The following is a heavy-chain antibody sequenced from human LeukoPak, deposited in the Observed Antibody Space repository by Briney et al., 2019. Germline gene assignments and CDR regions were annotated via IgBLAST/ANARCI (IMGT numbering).Heavy chain of an antibody. D-gene: IGHD5-12*01. CDR3: ARGGYSGYDDYGMDV. CDR1: GYTFTGYY. V-gene: IGHV1-2*02. J-gene: IGHJ6*02. CDR2: INPNSGGT. Sequence: ASVKVSCKASGYTFTGYYMHWVRQAPGQGLEWMGWINPNSGGTNYAQKFQGRVTMTRDTSISTAYMELSRLRSDDTAVYYCARGGYSGYDDYGMDVWGQGTTVTVSS.